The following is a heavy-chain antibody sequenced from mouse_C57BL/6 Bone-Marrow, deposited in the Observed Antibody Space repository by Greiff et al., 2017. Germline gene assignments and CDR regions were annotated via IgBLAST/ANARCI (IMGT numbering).Heavy chain of an antibody. D-gene: IGHD1-1*01. V-gene: IGHV10-3*01. CDR3: ARGRNAMDY. CDR1: GFTFNTYA. J-gene: IGHJ4*01. Sequence: EVQRVESGGGLVQPKGSLKLSCAASGFTFNTYAMHWVRQAPGKGLEWVARIRSKSSNYATYYADSVKDRFTISRDDSQSLLYLQMNNLKTEDTAMYYCARGRNAMDYWGQGTSVTVSA. CDR2: IRSKSSNYAT.